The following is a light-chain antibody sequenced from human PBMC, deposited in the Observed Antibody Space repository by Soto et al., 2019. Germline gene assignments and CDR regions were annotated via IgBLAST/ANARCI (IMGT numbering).Light chain of an antibody. V-gene: IGKV1-5*03. Sequence: DIQMTQSPSLLSAAVGDRVTFTCRASQSISNWLAWYQQKPGKAPKLLIYKASTVESGVPSRFSGSGSGTEFTLTISSLQADDFARYYCQQYNGYRLAFGGGTKVESK. CDR1: QSISNW. CDR2: KAS. J-gene: IGKJ4*02. CDR3: QQYNGYRLA.